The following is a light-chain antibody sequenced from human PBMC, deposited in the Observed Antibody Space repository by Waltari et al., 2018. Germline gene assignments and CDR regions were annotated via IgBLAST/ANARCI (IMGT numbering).Light chain of an antibody. CDR3: QQYNSYST. CDR2: KAS. CDR1: QSVSVW. Sequence: DIQMTQSPSTLSASVGDRVTITCRASQSVSVWLAWYQQKPGKAPKLLIYKASNLESGVPSRFSGSGSGTEFTLTISSLQPDDFATYYCQQYNSYSTFGQGTKVESK. J-gene: IGKJ1*01. V-gene: IGKV1-5*03.